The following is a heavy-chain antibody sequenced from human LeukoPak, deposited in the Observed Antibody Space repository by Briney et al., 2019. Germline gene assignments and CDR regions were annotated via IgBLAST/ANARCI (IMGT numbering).Heavy chain of an antibody. CDR2: FRYSGNS. CDR3: AKAGWWGGGTFNEFDP. J-gene: IGHJ5*02. Sequence: SETLSLTCSLSGGSISVGDYYWSWIRQAPGRALEWIGFFRYSGNSYYNPSLKSRVTISVDASKNQFALKLRSVTAADTAVYFCAKAGWWGGGTFNEFDPWGQGILVTVSS. D-gene: IGHD2-8*02. CDR1: GGSISVGDYY. V-gene: IGHV4-30-4*01.